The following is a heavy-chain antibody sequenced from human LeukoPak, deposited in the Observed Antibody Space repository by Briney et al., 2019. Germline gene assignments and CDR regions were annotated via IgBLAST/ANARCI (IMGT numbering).Heavy chain of an antibody. Sequence: ASVKVSCKASGYTFTSYYMHWVRQAPGQGLEWMGWINPNSGGTNYAQKFQGRVTMTRDTSISTAYMELSRLRSDDTAVYYCARGRPYYYGSGSYFPSYNWFDPWGQGTLVTVSS. CDR2: INPNSGGT. CDR1: GYTFTSYY. J-gene: IGHJ5*02. CDR3: ARGRPYYYGSGSYFPSYNWFDP. D-gene: IGHD3-10*01. V-gene: IGHV1-2*02.